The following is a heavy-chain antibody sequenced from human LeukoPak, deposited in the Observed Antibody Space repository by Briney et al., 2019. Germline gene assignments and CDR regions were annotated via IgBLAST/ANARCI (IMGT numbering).Heavy chain of an antibody. D-gene: IGHD3-22*01. Sequence: LPGGSLRLSCAASGFTFNTYGMHWVRQAPDKGLEWVAFIRYDGADKYYADSVKGRFTFSRDNSKNTLYLQMNSLRVEDSAVYYCAKVLSKGGGYYLTDFWGQGTLVTVSS. CDR1: GFTFNTYG. CDR3: AKVLSKGGGYYLTDF. J-gene: IGHJ4*02. V-gene: IGHV3-30*02. CDR2: IRYDGADK.